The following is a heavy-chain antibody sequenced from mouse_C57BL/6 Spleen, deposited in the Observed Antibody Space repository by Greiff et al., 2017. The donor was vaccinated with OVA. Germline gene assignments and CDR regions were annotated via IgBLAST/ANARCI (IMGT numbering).Heavy chain of an antibody. J-gene: IGHJ2*01. Sequence: LVESGAELVKPGASVKISCKASGYAFSSYWMNWVKQRPGKGLEWIGQIYPGDGDTNYNGKFKGKATLTADKSSSTAYMQLSSLTSEDSAVYFCARDTTVVATFDYWGQGTTLTVSS. CDR3: ARDTTVVATFDY. CDR2: IYPGDGDT. V-gene: IGHV1-80*01. CDR1: GYAFSSYW. D-gene: IGHD1-1*01.